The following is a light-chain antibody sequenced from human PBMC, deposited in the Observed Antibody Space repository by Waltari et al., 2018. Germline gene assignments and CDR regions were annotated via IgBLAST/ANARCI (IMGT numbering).Light chain of an antibody. CDR2: TAS. Sequence: IQLTQSPSSLSASVGDRVTITCRARQGISNSLAWYQQRPGKAPKPLIYTASTLQSGVPSSFSGSGSGTDFTLTIIGLQPEDFATYFCQQDNSFPLTFGGGTKVETK. CDR3: QQDNSFPLT. V-gene: IGKV1-9*01. J-gene: IGKJ4*01. CDR1: QGISNS.